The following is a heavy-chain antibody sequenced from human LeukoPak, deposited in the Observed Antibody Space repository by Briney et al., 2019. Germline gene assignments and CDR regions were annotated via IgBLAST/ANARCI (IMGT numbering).Heavy chain of an antibody. CDR1: RFTVSSNY. CDR2: IYSGGST. V-gene: IGHV3-66*02. Sequence: SGGSLRLSCAASRFTVSSNYMSWVRQAPGKGLEWVSVIYSGGSTYYADSVKGRFTISRDSSKNTLYLQMNNLRAEDTAVYYCARVKGQWLVMDWFDPWGQGTLVTVSS. CDR3: ARVKGQWLVMDWFDP. D-gene: IGHD6-19*01. J-gene: IGHJ5*02.